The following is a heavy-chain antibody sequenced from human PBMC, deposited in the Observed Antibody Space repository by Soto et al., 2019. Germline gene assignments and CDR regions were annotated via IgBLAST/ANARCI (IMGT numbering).Heavy chain of an antibody. CDR2: ISYDGSNK. Sequence: GGSLRLSCAASGFTFSSYAMHWVRQAPGKGLEWVAVISYDGSNKYYADSVKGRFTISRDNSKNTLYLQMNSLRAEDTAVYYCARDFXVVRGVIITYYYYGMDVWGQGTTVTVSS. D-gene: IGHD3-10*01. CDR3: ARDFXVVRGVIITYYYYGMDV. J-gene: IGHJ6*02. V-gene: IGHV3-30-3*01. CDR1: GFTFSSYA.